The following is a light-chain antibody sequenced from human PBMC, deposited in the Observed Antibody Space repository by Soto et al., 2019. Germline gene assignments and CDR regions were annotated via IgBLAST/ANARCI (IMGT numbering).Light chain of an antibody. J-gene: IGKJ5*01. CDR3: QQYNRWFSIT. Sequence: DILMTQSPSTLSVSPGEGAPLSCSASQSVNNNLAWYQQKPGQAPRLLIFDASTRATGIPARFSGTGSGTEFTLTISSLQSEDFAVYYCQQYNRWFSITFGQGTRLEIK. CDR2: DAS. V-gene: IGKV3-15*01. CDR1: QSVNNN.